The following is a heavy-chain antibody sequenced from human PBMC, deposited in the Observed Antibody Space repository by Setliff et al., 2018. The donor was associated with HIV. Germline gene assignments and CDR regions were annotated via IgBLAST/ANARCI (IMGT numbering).Heavy chain of an antibody. CDR2: ISRGGRTK. D-gene: IGHD2-8*01. Sequence: GGSLRLSCAASGFTFSDYYMSWIRQAPGKGLEWISYISRGGRTKYYADSVKGRFTISRDNAKNSLYLRMNSLRAEDTTIYYCARVPVMATIAYWYFDLWGRGTLVTSPQ. V-gene: IGHV3-11*04. CDR1: GFTFSDYY. J-gene: IGHJ2*01. CDR3: ARVPVMATIAYWYFDL.